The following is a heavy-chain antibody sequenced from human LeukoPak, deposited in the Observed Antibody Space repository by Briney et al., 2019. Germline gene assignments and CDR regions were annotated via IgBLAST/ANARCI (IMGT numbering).Heavy chain of an antibody. V-gene: IGHV3-66*01. CDR3: AKDTLELEALED. Sequence: GGSLRLSYAASGFTVSSNYMSWVRQAPGKGLEWVSVIYSCGSTYYADSVKGRFTISRDNSKNTLYLQMNSLRAEDTAVYYCAKDTLELEALEDWGQGTLVTVSS. J-gene: IGHJ4*02. CDR1: GFTVSSNY. D-gene: IGHD1-1*01. CDR2: IYSCGST.